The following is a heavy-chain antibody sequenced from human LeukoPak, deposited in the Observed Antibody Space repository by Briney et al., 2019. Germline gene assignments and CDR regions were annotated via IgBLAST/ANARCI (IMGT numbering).Heavy chain of an antibody. D-gene: IGHD3-3*01. CDR1: GFTFSSYS. CDR3: ARYYDFWSGYFSGMDV. Sequence: GGSLRLSCAASGFTFSSYSMNWVRQAPGKGLEWVSSINSSSSYIYYADSVKGRFTISRDNAKNSLYLQMNSLRAEDTAVYYCARYYDFWSGYFSGMDVWGQGTTVTVSS. CDR2: INSSSSYI. V-gene: IGHV3-21*01. J-gene: IGHJ6*02.